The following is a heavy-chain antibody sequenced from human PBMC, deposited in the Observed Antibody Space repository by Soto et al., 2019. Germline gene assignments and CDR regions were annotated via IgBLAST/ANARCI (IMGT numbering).Heavy chain of an antibody. CDR2: ISGSGGST. CDR3: GEVWAPGGGWTAFLDF. CDR1: GFTFSSYA. J-gene: IGHJ4*02. Sequence: GGSLRLSCAASGFTFSSYAMSWVRQAPGKGLEWVSAISGSGGSTYYADSVKGRFTISSDNSKNTLYLQMNSLRAEDTAVYYWGEVWAPGGGWTAFLDFWGGETLSTVSS. D-gene: IGHD3-16*01. V-gene: IGHV3-23*01.